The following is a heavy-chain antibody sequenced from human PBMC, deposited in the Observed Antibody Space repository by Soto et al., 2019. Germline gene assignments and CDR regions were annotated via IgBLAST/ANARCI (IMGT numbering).Heavy chain of an antibody. J-gene: IGHJ6*02. CDR1: GYTFTGYY. CDR3: ATQFHHCGGACYRGPYFGMDV. V-gene: IGHV1-2*02. CDR2: INPYTGGT. D-gene: IGHD2-21*02. Sequence: QVQLVQSGSAVKEPGASVKVSCKASGYTFTGYYVLWVRQAPGQGPECIGWINPYTGGTNYAQKCQGRVTMTRDTSISTAYMEMSKLISDDTAVYYCATQFHHCGGACYRGPYFGMDVWGQGTTVTVSS.